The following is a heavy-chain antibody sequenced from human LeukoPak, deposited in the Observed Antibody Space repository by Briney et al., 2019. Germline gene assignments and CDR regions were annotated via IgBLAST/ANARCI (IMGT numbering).Heavy chain of an antibody. D-gene: IGHD3-10*01. J-gene: IGHJ4*02. V-gene: IGHV4-4*07. CDR3: ARDQGTHYYGSGSLDY. Sequence: PSETLSLTCTVSGGSISSYYWSWIRQPAGKGLEWIGRIYTSGSTNYNPSLKSRVTMSVDTSKNQFSLKLSSVTAADTAVYYCARDQGTHYYGSGSLDYWGQGTLVTVSP. CDR1: GGSISSYY. CDR2: IYTSGST.